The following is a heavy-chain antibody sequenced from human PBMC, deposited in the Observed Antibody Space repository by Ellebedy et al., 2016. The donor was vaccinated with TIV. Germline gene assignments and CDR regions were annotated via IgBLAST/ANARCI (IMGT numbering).Heavy chain of an antibody. J-gene: IGHJ6*02. CDR2: LSGSGDTT. Sequence: GESLKISCAASGFTFSSYTMSWVRQPPGKGLEWVSSLSGSGDTTHYADSVKGRFSISRDNSKNTLYLQMNSLRAEDAAVYYCTNPARLQWGQGTTVTVSS. CDR1: GFTFSSYT. D-gene: IGHD4-11*01. CDR3: TNPARLQ. V-gene: IGHV3-23*01.